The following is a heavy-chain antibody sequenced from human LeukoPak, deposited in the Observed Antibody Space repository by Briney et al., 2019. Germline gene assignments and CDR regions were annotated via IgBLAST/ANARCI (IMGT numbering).Heavy chain of an antibody. D-gene: IGHD4-23*01. CDR1: GGTFSNYA. CDR3: ARGWPAETTVVTPYNF. V-gene: IGHV1-69*13. CDR2: IIPIFGKA. J-gene: IGHJ4*02. Sequence: GASVTVSFTASGGTFSNYAINWVRQAPGQGLEWMGGIIPIFGKAKYAQRFQGRVTITADESTRTAYMELSSLRSEDTAVYYCARGWPAETTVVTPYNFWGRGTLVSVPS.